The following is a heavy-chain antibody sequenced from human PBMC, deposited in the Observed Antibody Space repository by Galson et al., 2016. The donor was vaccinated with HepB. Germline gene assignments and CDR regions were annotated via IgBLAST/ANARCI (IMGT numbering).Heavy chain of an antibody. J-gene: IGHJ4*02. V-gene: IGHV1-2*06. CDR1: GYTFTDYY. CDR2: IDPKSGAT. CDR3: ARSKGWVGEE. D-gene: IGHD3-10*01. Sequence: SVKVSCKASGYTFTDYYMHWVRQAPGQGLEWLGRIDPKSGATNYAQKLQGRVTMTRDTSISTANMELNRLRSDDTAIYYCARSKGWVGEEWGQGTLVTVSS.